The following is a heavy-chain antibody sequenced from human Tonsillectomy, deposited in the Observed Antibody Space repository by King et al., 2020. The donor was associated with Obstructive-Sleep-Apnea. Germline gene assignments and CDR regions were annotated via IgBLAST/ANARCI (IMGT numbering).Heavy chain of an antibody. V-gene: IGHV4-39*07. CDR2: IYHRGST. CDR3: ARGLLFCTNGLCYTGAFDI. Sequence: QMQLQESGPRLVKPSENLSLTCTVSGGTIRSSSHYWGWIRQPPGKGLDWIGSIYHRGSTYYIPSLKSRVTISIDTSKNQFSLKLSSVTAADTAVFYCARGLLFCTNGLCYTGAFDIWGQGTMVTVSS. J-gene: IGHJ3*02. D-gene: IGHD2-8*01. CDR1: GGTIRSSSHY.